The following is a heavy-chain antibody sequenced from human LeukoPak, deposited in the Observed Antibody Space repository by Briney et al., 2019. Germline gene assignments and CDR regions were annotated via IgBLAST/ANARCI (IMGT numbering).Heavy chain of an antibody. J-gene: IGHJ5*02. CDR1: GYTFTGYW. Sequence: ASVKVSCKAFGYTFTGYWMHWVRQAPGQGPEWMGVISPSGGSTIYAQKLQGRVTMTTDTSTSTAYMELRSLRSDDTAVYYCARDQLRRYYYDSSGFGAWGQGTLVTVSS. CDR3: ARDQLRRYYYDSSGFGA. D-gene: IGHD3-22*01. CDR2: ISPSGGST. V-gene: IGHV1-46*01.